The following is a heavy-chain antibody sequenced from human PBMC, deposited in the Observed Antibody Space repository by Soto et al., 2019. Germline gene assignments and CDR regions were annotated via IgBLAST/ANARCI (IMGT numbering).Heavy chain of an antibody. CDR1: EYTFTGYY. D-gene: IGHD6-19*01. CDR3: ATSSDWSPLLDY. J-gene: IGHJ4*02. CDR2: INPNGGGT. V-gene: IGHV1-2*02. Sequence: GASVKVSCKASEYTFTGYYLHWVRQAPGQGLEWMGWINPNGGGTIYAQKFQGRLTMTRDTSITTVYMELNRLGSDDTAFYYCATSSDWSPLLDYWGQGTLVTVSS.